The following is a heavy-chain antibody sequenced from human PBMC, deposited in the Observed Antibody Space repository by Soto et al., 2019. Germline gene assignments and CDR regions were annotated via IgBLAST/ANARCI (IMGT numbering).Heavy chain of an antibody. CDR3: ARDQYCSGGSCYGGYFDY. V-gene: IGHV1-69*06. D-gene: IGHD2-15*01. CDR2: IIPIFGTA. CDR1: GGTFSSYA. J-gene: IGHJ4*02. Sequence: GASVKVSCKASGGTFSSYAISWVRQAPGQGLEWMGGIIPIFGTANYAQKFQGRVTITADKSTSTAYMELSSLRSEDTAVYYCARDQYCSGGSCYGGYFDYWGQGTLVTVSS.